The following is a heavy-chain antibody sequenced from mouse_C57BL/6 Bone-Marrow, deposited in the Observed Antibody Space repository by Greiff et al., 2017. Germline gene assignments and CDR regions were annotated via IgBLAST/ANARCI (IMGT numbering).Heavy chain of an antibody. CDR1: GYTFTSYW. D-gene: IGHD2-4*01. CDR2: INPSSGYT. V-gene: IGHV1-7*01. Sequence: VQLQESGAELAKPGASVTLSCKASGYTFTSYWMHWVKQRPGQGLEWIGYINPSSGYTKYNQKFKDTATLTADKSSSTAYMQLSSLTYEDSAVYYCANYDLFAYWGQGTLVTVSA. J-gene: IGHJ3*01. CDR3: ANYDLFAY.